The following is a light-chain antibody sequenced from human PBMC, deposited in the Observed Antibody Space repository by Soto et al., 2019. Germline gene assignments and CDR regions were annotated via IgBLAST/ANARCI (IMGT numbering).Light chain of an antibody. CDR1: QGISSY. V-gene: IGKV1-9*01. CDR2: AAS. J-gene: IGKJ5*01. CDR3: QQLNSYPIT. Sequence: DIQLTQSPSFLSASVGDRVTITCRASQGISSYLAWYQQKPGKAPKLLIYAASTLQSGVPSRFSGSGSGTEFTLTISSLQPEDFATYCCQQLNSYPITFGKGTRLEIK.